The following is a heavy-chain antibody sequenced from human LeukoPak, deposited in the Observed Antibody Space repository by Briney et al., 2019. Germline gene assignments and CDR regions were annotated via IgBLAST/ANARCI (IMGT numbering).Heavy chain of an antibody. CDR2: VFTSGIISGNT. V-gene: IGHV4-4*07. CDR1: GGSFSDYY. D-gene: IGHD3-22*01. Sequence: SETLSLTCAVYGGSFSDYYWSWIRQPPGKGLEWIGRVFTSGIISGNTNYNPSLKSRVTMSVDTSNNQFSLKLTSVTAADTAVYYCARDRYYYDSSSYYSAFHTWGQGTMVIVSS. CDR3: ARDRYYYDSSSYYSAFHT. J-gene: IGHJ3*02.